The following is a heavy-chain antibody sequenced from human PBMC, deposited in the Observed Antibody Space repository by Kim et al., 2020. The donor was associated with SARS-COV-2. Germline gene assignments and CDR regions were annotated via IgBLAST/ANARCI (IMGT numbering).Heavy chain of an antibody. CDR1: GIALGAFS. J-gene: IGHJ6*02. CDR3: ARVGLGYSYGNGLDL. CDR2: LSHDGRGE. V-gene: IGHV3-33*05. D-gene: IGHD5-12*01. Sequence: GGSLRLSCVASGIALGAFSMHWIRQAPGKGLEWVAVLSHDGRGEHSGDSVKGRFSISRDNSKKTLFLQMNSLRVEDTAIYYCARVGLGYSYGNGLDLWGHGTTVTVS.